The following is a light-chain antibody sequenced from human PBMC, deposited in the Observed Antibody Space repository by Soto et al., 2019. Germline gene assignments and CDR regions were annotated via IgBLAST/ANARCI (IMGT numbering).Light chain of an antibody. CDR1: SSDVGGYNDY. CDR2: EVS. V-gene: IGLV2-8*01. CDR3: SSYAGSDNFV. Sequence: QSVLTQPPSASGSPGQSVTISCTGTSSDVGGYNDYVSWYQQHPGKAPKLMIYEVSKRPSGVPDRFSGSKSGNTASLTVSGLQADDEADYHCSSYAGSDNFVFGTGTKVTVL. J-gene: IGLJ1*01.